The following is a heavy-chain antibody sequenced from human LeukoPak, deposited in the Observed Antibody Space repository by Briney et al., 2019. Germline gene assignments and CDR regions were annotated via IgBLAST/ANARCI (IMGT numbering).Heavy chain of an antibody. D-gene: IGHD3-16*02. CDR2: INPNSGGT. CDR3: ARATAPFRGAIFMGY. J-gene: IGHJ4*02. V-gene: IGHV1-2*02. CDR1: GYTFTGYY. Sequence: ASVKVSCKASGYTFTGYYMHWVRQAPGQGLEWMGWINPNSGGTNYAQKFQGRVTMTRDTSISTAYMELSRLRSDDTTVYYCARATAPFRGAIFMGYWGQGTLVTVSS.